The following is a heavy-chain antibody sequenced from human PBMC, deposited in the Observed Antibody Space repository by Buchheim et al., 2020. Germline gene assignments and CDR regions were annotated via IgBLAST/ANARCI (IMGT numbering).Heavy chain of an antibody. CDR1: GYIFNNYG. CDR3: ARGREWWFGYYFDH. CDR2: ITTYNGKT. V-gene: IGHV1-18*01. Sequence: QVQLEQSGAEVKKPGAPVKVSCKASGYIFNNYGISWVRQAPGQGLEWMGLITTYNGKTNYAQSLQGRVSLTTDTSTSTAYMELRGLRSDDTAVYYCARGREWWFGYYFDHWGQGTL. D-gene: IGHD2-15*01. J-gene: IGHJ4*02.